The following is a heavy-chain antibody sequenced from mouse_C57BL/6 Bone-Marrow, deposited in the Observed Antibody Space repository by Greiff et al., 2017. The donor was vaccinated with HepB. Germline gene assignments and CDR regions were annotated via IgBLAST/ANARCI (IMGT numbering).Heavy chain of an antibody. CDR1: GYSITSGYY. D-gene: IGHD1-1*01. Sequence: EVKLLESGPGLVKPSQSLSLTCSVTGYSITSGYYWNWIRQFPGNKLEWMGYISYDGSNNYHPSLKNRISITRDTSKNQFFLKLNSVTTEDTATYYCARDPLLLRYQRGFAYWGQGTLVTVSA. CDR2: ISYDGSN. CDR3: ARDPLLLRYQRGFAY. V-gene: IGHV3-6*01. J-gene: IGHJ3*01.